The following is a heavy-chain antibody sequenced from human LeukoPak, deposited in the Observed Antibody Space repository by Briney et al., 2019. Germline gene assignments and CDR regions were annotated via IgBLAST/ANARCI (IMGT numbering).Heavy chain of an antibody. CDR3: ARNWAASGSSY. CDR2: IYYNVSI. J-gene: IGHJ4*02. Sequence: SETLSLTCTVSGGSISSYYWGWIRQPPGKGLEWIGGIYYNVSIYYNPSLKSRVTISVDTSNNQFSLKLSSVTAADTAVYYCARNWAASGSSYWGQGTLVTVSS. D-gene: IGHD6-13*01. CDR1: GGSISSYY. V-gene: IGHV4-39*07.